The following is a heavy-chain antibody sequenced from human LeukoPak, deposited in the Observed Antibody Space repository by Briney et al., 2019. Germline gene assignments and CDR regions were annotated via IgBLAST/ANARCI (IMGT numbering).Heavy chain of an antibody. V-gene: IGHV3-9*01. CDR3: AKDLTGYYLTGGFDY. CDR1: GFTFDDFA. J-gene: IGHJ4*02. D-gene: IGHD3-9*01. Sequence: GGSLRLSCAASGFTFDDFAMHWVRQAPGKGLEWVSGVIWNSGYIGYADSVKGRFTISRDNAKNSLYLQMNSPRAEDTALYYCAKDLTGYYLTGGFDYWGQGTLVTVSS. CDR2: VIWNSGYI.